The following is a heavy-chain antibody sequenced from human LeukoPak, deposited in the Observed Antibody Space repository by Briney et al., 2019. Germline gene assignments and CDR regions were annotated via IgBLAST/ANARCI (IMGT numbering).Heavy chain of an antibody. Sequence: GGSLRLSCAAPGFTFSSYEMNWVRQGPGKGLEWVSYISGSSSTIYYADSVKGRFTISRDNAKNSLYLQMNSLRAEDTAVYYCARIGDTHYYSQDYWGQGTLVTVSS. CDR1: GFTFSSYE. D-gene: IGHD3-10*01. J-gene: IGHJ4*02. CDR3: ARIGDTHYYSQDY. CDR2: ISGSSSTI. V-gene: IGHV3-48*03.